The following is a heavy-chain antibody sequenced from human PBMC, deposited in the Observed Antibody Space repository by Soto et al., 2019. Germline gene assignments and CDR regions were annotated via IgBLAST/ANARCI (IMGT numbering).Heavy chain of an antibody. Sequence: QVQLVQSGAEVKKSGASVKVSCKASGYTFSSYTISWVRQAPGQGLEWMGWISAYNGNTKYAQKLQDRVTMTTDTSTNTAYMELRSLRSDDTTVYYCARDSPPFDYWGQGTLVTVSS. CDR1: GYTFSSYT. CDR3: ARDSPPFDY. V-gene: IGHV1-18*01. J-gene: IGHJ4*02. CDR2: ISAYNGNT.